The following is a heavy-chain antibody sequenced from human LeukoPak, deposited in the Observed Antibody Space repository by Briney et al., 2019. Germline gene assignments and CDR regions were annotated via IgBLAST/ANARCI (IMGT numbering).Heavy chain of an antibody. CDR1: GFSITNGYY. J-gene: IGHJ6*03. CDR3: ARGRYSGRPRGRYYYMDV. D-gene: IGHD1-26*01. CDR2: IYHSGTT. Sequence: PSETLSLTCTVSGFSITNGYYWGWIRQPPGKGLEWIGTIYHSGTTYYNPSLKSRVTMAVDTSKNQFSLKVISVTAADTAVYYCARGRYSGRPRGRYYYMDVWDKGTTVTVSS. V-gene: IGHV4-38-2*02.